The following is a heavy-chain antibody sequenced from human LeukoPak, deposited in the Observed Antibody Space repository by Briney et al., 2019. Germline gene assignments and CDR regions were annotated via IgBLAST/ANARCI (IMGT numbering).Heavy chain of an antibody. D-gene: IGHD3-3*01. J-gene: IGHJ5*02. Sequence: GASVKVSCMTSGYTFTSYDINWVRQASGQGLEWMGWMNPNSGDTNYAQKFQGRVTMTRDTSISTAYMELSRLRSADTAVYYCARENSQRYYDFWSGYTNWFDPWGQGTLVTVSS. CDR1: GYTFTSYD. V-gene: IGHV1-2*02. CDR3: ARENSQRYYDFWSGYTNWFDP. CDR2: MNPNSGDT.